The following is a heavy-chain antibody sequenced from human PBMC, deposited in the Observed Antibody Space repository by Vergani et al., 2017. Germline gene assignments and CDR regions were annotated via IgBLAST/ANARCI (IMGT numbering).Heavy chain of an antibody. CDR1: GYTFTYRY. CDR2: ITPFNGNT. Sequence: QMQLVQSGAEVKKTGSSVKVSCKASGYTFTYRYLHWVREAPGQALEWMGWITPFNGNTNYAQKFQDRVTITRDRSMSTAYMELSSLRSEDTAMYYCASGGNSPALDYWGQGTLVTVSS. J-gene: IGHJ4*02. D-gene: IGHD4-23*01. V-gene: IGHV1-45*02. CDR3: ASGGNSPALDY.